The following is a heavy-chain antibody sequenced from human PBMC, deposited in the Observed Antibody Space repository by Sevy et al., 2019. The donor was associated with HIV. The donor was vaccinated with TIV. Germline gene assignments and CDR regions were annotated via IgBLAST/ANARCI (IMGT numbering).Heavy chain of an antibody. J-gene: IGHJ4*02. V-gene: IGHV4-61*01. CDR3: ARELGYCSSTSCSTFDY. CDR2: IYYSGST. CDR1: GGSVSSGSYY. D-gene: IGHD2-2*01. Sequence: SETLSLTCTVSGGSVSSGSYYWSWIRQPPGKGLEWIGNIYYSGSTNYNPSLKSRVTISVDTPKNQFSLKLSSVTAADTAVYYCARELGYCSSTSCSTFDYWGQGTLVTVSS.